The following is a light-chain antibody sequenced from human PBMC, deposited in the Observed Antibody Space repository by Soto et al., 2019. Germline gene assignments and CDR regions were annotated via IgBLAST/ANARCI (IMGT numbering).Light chain of an antibody. CDR1: QSVSSN. V-gene: IGKV3-15*01. Sequence: EIVMTQSPATLSVSPGERATLSCRASQSVSSNLAWNQQKPGQAHRLLIYGASTRATGIPARFSGSGSGTEFTLTISSLQSEDFAVYYCQQYNNWPPLYTFGQGTKLAIK. CDR3: QQYNNWPPLYT. J-gene: IGKJ2*01. CDR2: GAS.